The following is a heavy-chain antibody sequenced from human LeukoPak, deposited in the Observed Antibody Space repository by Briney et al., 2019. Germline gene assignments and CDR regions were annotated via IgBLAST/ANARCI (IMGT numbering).Heavy chain of an antibody. D-gene: IGHD6-19*01. Sequence: GASLQISCKGSGYIFTSYWIGGVRQLPGKGLGGMGIIYPGDSDTRYSPSFQGQVTISADKSISTAYLQWSSLKASDTAMYYCARRGSGWYWRSKGDAFDIWGQGTMVTVSS. V-gene: IGHV5-51*01. J-gene: IGHJ3*02. CDR3: ARRGSGWYWRSKGDAFDI. CDR1: GYIFTSYW. CDR2: IYPGDSDT.